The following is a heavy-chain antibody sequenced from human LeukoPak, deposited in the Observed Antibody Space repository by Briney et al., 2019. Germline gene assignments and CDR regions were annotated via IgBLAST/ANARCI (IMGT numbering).Heavy chain of an antibody. D-gene: IGHD4-11*01. V-gene: IGHV3-21*01. CDR1: GFTFISYS. J-gene: IGHJ4*02. CDR3: ARRVTSRTPPV. Sequence: GGSLRLSCAASGFTFISYSMNWVRQAPGKGLEWVSSISSSSSYIYYADSVKGRFTISRDNAKNSLYLQMNSLRAEDTAVYYCARRVTSRTPPVWGQGTLVTVSS. CDR2: ISSSSSYI.